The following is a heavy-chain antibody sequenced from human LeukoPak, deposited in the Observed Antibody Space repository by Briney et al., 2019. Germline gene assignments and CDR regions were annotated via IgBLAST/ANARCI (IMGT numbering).Heavy chain of an antibody. CDR3: ATDRLSIAVAGTEYYFDY. CDR1: GYTLTELS. J-gene: IGHJ4*02. V-gene: IGHV1-24*01. D-gene: IGHD6-19*01. CDR2: FDPEDGET. Sequence: ASVKVSCKASGYTLTELSMHWVRQAPGKGLEWMGGFDPEDGETIYAQKFQGRVTMTEDTSTDTAYMELSSLRSEDTAVYYCATDRLSIAVAGTEYYFDYWGQGTLVTVSS.